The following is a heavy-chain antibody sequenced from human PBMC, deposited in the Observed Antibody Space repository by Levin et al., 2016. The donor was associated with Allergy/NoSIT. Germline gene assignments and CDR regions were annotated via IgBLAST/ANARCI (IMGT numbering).Heavy chain of an antibody. Sequence: WVRQAPGQGLEWMGGIIPIFGTANYAQKFQGRVTITADESTSTAYMELSSLRSEDTAVYYCARDRCSSTSCYPVGGDAFDIWGQGTMVTVSS. V-gene: IGHV1-69*01. CDR2: IIPIFGTA. J-gene: IGHJ3*02. CDR3: ARDRCSSTSCYPVGGDAFDI. D-gene: IGHD2-2*01.